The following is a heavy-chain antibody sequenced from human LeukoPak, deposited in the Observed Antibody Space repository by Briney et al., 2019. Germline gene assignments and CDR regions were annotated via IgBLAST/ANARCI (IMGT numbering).Heavy chain of an antibody. D-gene: IGHD3-3*01. CDR3: ARERLRFLEWLSH. CDR1: GYTFTGYY. V-gene: IGHV1-2*02. CDR2: INPNSGGT. Sequence: ASVKVSCKASGYTFTGYYMHWVRQAPGQGLEWMGWINPNSGGTNYAQKFQGRVTMTRDTSISTAYMELSRLRSDDTAVYYCARERLRFLEWLSHWGQGTLVTVSS. J-gene: IGHJ1*01.